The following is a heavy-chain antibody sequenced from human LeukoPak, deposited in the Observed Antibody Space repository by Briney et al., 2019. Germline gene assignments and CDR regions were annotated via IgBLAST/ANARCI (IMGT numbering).Heavy chain of an antibody. D-gene: IGHD1-26*01. Sequence: GGSLRLSCAASGFTFSSYSMNWVRQAPGKGLEWVSYISSSGSTIYYADSVKGRFTISRDNAKNSLYLQMNSLRAEDTALYYCAKDIGSVGATDFDYWGQGTLVTVSS. CDR3: AKDIGSVGATDFDY. CDR2: ISSSGSTI. CDR1: GFTFSSYS. V-gene: IGHV3-48*04. J-gene: IGHJ4*02.